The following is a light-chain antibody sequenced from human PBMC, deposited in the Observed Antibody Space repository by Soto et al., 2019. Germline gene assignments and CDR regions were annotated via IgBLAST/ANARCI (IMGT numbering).Light chain of an antibody. Sequence: DIQMTQSPTSLSGSVGDRVTITCRASQAIFTYLAWFQQKPGKAPKSLIYVASRLQSGVPSKFSGSGSGTECTLTISSLQPEDSATYYCQQYSSYPWTFGQGTKVEVK. CDR2: VAS. V-gene: IGKV1-16*02. J-gene: IGKJ1*01. CDR3: QQYSSYPWT. CDR1: QAIFTY.